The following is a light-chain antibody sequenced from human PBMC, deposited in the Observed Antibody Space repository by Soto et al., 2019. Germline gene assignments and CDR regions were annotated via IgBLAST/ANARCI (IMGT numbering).Light chain of an antibody. J-gene: IGKJ1*01. CDR1: QSVGAN. CDR2: GAS. Sequence: EIVMTQSPATLSVSPGERATLSCRASQSVGANLAWYQQRPGQAPILLIYGASSRAGGVPPRFSGSGSGTEFTLTIVGLQSEDFADYYCQQYDNWPPWTFGQGTKVEIK. CDR3: QQYDNWPPWT. V-gene: IGKV3-15*01.